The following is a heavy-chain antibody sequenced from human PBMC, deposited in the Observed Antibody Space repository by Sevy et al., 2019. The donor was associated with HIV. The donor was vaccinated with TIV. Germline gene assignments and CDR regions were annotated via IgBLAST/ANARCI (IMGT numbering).Heavy chain of an antibody. CDR3: ARTPVIMITSGGVIALRQFDF. CDR2: IYYSGST. Sequence: SETLSLTCGVSGASISGGGYYWSWIRQPPGKGLEWIGYIYYSGSTNYNPSLKNRVTMSVDTSKNQFSLKMSSVTAADTAVYYCARTPVIMITSGGVIALRQFDFWGQGTLVTVSS. D-gene: IGHD3-16*02. J-gene: IGHJ4*02. V-gene: IGHV4-61*08. CDR1: GASISGGGYY.